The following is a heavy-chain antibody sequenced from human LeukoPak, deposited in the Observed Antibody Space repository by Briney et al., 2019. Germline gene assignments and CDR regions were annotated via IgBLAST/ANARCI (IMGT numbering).Heavy chain of an antibody. CDR2: IYSGGST. CDR3: AKDRKVYRDYYYMDV. Sequence: GGSLRLSCAASGFTVSSNYMSWVRQAPGKGLEWVSVIYSGGSTYYADSVKGRFTISRDNSKNTLYLQMNSLRAEDTAVYYCAKDRKVYRDYYYMDVWGKGTTVTVSS. V-gene: IGHV3-66*01. J-gene: IGHJ6*03. D-gene: IGHD1-14*01. CDR1: GFTVSSNY.